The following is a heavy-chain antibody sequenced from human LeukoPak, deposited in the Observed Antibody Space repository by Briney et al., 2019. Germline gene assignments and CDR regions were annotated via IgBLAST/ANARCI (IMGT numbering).Heavy chain of an antibody. D-gene: IGHD3-10*01. CDR3: AKTGYGSAPYFDY. V-gene: IGHV3-23*01. Sequence: GGSLRLSCAASGFTFSTYALSWVRQAPGKGLEWVSVISGSGGSIYYADSVKGRFTISRDNSKNTLYLQMNSLRAEDTAVYYCAKTGYGSAPYFDYWGQGTLVTVSS. J-gene: IGHJ4*02. CDR1: GFTFSTYA. CDR2: ISGSGGSI.